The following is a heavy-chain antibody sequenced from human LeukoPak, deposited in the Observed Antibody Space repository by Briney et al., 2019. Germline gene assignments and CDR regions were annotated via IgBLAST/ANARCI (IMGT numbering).Heavy chain of an antibody. V-gene: IGHV1-2*02. CDR3: ARELPGPRFFDY. CDR2: INPNSGGT. CDR1: GYTFTGYY. J-gene: IGHJ4*02. Sequence: ASVKVSCKASGYTFTGYYMHWVRQAPGQGLEWMGWINPNSGGTSYAQKFQGRVTMTRDTSISTAYMELSRLRSDDTAVYYCARELPGPRFFDYWGQGTLVTVSS.